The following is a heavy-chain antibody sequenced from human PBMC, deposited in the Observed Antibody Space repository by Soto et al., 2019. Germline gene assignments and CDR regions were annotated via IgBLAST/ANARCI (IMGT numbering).Heavy chain of an antibody. CDR1: GGSISSYY. CDR3: ARGYGDYVSDY. V-gene: IGHV4-59*01. CDR2: IYYSGST. J-gene: IGHJ4*02. Sequence: SETLSLTCAVSGGSISSYYWSWIRQPPGKGLEWIGYIYYSGSTNYNPSLKSRVTISVDTSKNQFSLKLSSVTAADTAVYYCARGYGDYVSDYWGQGTLVTVSS. D-gene: IGHD4-17*01.